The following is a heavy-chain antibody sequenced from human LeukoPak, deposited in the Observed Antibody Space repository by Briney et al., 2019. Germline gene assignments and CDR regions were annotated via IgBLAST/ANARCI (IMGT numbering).Heavy chain of an antibody. CDR1: GYTFTGYY. D-gene: IGHD3-22*01. J-gene: IGHJ5*02. CDR2: INPNSGGT. CDR3: ARDRDSSGYYLNWFDP. V-gene: IGHV1-2*06. Sequence: GASVKVSCKASGYTFTGYYMHWVRQAPGQGLEWIGRINPNSGGTNYAQKFQGRVTMTRDTSISTAYMELGRLRSDDTAVYYCARDRDSSGYYLNWFDPWGQGTLVTVSS.